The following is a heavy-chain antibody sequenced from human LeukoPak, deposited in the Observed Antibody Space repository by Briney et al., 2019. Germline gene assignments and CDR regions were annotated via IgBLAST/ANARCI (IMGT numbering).Heavy chain of an antibody. CDR1: GFTFTDAW. J-gene: IGHJ4*02. Sequence: PGGSLRLSCAASGFTFTDAWMSWVRQAPGKGLEWVGRIESKSDGGTTYYAAPVKGRFTISRDDLKNTLYLQMSSLKTEDTAVYFCTLDDVGLAPDYWGQGTLVTVSS. V-gene: IGHV3-15*04. D-gene: IGHD1-26*01. CDR2: IESKSDGGTT. CDR3: TLDDVGLAPDY.